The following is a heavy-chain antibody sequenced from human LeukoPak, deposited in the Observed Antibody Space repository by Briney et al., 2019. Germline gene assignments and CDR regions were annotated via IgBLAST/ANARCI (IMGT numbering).Heavy chain of an antibody. CDR3: ARDLEYSLDY. J-gene: IGHJ4*02. Sequence: ASVYVSCTASGYTYTSYYMHWVRQAPGQGLEWMGWSNPNSGGTNYAQKLPSRVTMTRDTSISTAYMELSRLRSDDTAVYYCARDLEYSLDYWGQGTLVTVSS. V-gene: IGHV1-2*02. CDR2: SNPNSGGT. D-gene: IGHD6-6*01. CDR1: GYTYTSYY.